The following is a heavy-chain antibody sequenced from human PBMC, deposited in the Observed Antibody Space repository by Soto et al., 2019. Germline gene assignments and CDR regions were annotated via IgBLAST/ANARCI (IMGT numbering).Heavy chain of an antibody. Sequence: LRLSCVASGFTFSDYYMSWIRQAPGKGLEWVSYISSSSSYTKYADSVKGRLTISRDNAKNSLYLQMNSLRAEDTAVYYCARGGAARLRDYYYGMDVWGQGATVTVSS. CDR2: ISSSSSYT. J-gene: IGHJ6*02. V-gene: IGHV3-11*06. CDR1: GFTFSDYY. CDR3: ARGGAARLRDYYYGMDV. D-gene: IGHD6-25*01.